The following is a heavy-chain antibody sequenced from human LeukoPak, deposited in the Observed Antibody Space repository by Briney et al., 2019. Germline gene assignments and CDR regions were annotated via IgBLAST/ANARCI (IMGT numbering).Heavy chain of an antibody. CDR3: AKVYYGFWSGYYAYFDY. V-gene: IGHV4-39*01. CDR1: GVSISDSTYS. J-gene: IGHJ4*02. D-gene: IGHD3-3*01. Sequence: SETLSLTCTVSGVSISDSTYSWGWVRQPPGKGLEWIGSIYYTGRTYSNPSLRSRVTISVDTSKNQFSLKLSSVTAADTAVYYCAKVYYGFWSGYYAYFDYWGQGTLVTVSS. CDR2: IYYTGRT.